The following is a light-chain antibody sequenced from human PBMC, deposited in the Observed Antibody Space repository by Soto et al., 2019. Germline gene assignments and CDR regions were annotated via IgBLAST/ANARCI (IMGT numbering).Light chain of an antibody. Sequence: DIQMTQSPSSLSTSVGDRVTITCRASQSITRYLNWYQQKPGKPPNLLIYAASSLQSGVPSRFNGSGSGTDFTLTISSVQREDFATYYCQQSYSTPRTFGQGTRVEIK. CDR3: QQSYSTPRT. CDR2: AAS. CDR1: QSITRY. J-gene: IGKJ1*01. V-gene: IGKV1-39*01.